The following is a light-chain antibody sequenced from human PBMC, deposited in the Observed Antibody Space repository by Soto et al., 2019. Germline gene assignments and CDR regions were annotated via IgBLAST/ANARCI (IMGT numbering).Light chain of an antibody. Sequence: DIHMTQSPSTLSASIGDRVPITCRASHSISSWLAWYQQKPGKAPELLIYAASTLQSGVPSRFSGSGSGTDFTLTISCLQSEDFATYYCQQYYSFPPTFGQGTKVDIK. CDR2: AAS. J-gene: IGKJ1*01. CDR3: QQYYSFPPT. V-gene: IGKV1-5*01. CDR1: HSISSW.